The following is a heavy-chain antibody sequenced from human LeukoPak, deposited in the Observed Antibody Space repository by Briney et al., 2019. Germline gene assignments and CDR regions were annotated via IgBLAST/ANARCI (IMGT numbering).Heavy chain of an antibody. V-gene: IGHV3-21*01. CDR1: GLTFVSNS. CDR2: ISSSSTYI. D-gene: IGHD2-15*01. J-gene: IGHJ5*02. Sequence: GGSLSLSWAASGLTFVSNSMSWVRQARGEGLGLVSSISSSSTYIYYADSVKGRFTISRDNAKISLYLQMNSLRAEDTAVYYCAREGGHCSGGSCYSAVGYNWFDPWGEGTLVTVSS. CDR3: AREGGHCSGGSCYSAVGYNWFDP.